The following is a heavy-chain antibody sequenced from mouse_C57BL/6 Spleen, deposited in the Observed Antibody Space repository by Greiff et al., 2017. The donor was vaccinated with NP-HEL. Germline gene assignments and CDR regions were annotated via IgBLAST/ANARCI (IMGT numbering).Heavy chain of an antibody. D-gene: IGHD2-14*01. CDR1: GYTFTDYY. Sequence: EVQLQQSGPELVKPGASVKISCKASGYTFTDYYMNWVKQSHGKSLEWIGDINPNNGGTSYNQKFKGKATLTVDKSSSTAYMELRSLTSEDSAVYYCARSGYQYYFDYWGQGTTLTVSS. V-gene: IGHV1-26*01. J-gene: IGHJ2*01. CDR3: ARSGYQYYFDY. CDR2: INPNNGGT.